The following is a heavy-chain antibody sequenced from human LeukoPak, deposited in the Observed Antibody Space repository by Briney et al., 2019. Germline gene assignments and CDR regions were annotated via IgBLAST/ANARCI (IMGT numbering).Heavy chain of an antibody. CDR3: ARGGYSSSWYRTWYFDY. J-gene: IGHJ4*02. V-gene: IGHV3-53*01. D-gene: IGHD6-13*01. CDR2: IYSGGST. Sequence: GGSLRLSCAASGFTVSSNYMSWVRQAPGKGLEWVSVIYSGGSTYYADSVKGRFTISRDNSKNTLYLQMNSLRAEDTAVYYCARGGYSSSWYRTWYFDYWGQGTLVTVSS. CDR1: GFTVSSNY.